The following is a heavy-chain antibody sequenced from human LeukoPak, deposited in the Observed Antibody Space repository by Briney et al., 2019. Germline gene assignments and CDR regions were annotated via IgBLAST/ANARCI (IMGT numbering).Heavy chain of an antibody. J-gene: IGHJ2*01. Sequence: PGRSLRLSCAASGFTFSSYAMHWVRQAPGKGLEWVAVISYDGSNKYYADSVKGRFTISRDNSKNTLYLQMNSLRAEDTALYYCAKGDYGDYAGYFDLWGRGTLVTVSS. CDR2: ISYDGSNK. V-gene: IGHV3-30-3*01. D-gene: IGHD4-17*01. CDR3: AKGDYGDYAGYFDL. CDR1: GFTFSSYA.